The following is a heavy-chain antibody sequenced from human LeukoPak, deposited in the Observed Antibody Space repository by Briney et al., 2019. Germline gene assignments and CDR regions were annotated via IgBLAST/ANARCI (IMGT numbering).Heavy chain of an antibody. D-gene: IGHD5-12*01. CDR2: IYSGGST. Sequence: GGSLRLPCAASGFTVSSNYMSWVRQAPGKGLEWVSVIYSGGSTYYADSVKGRFTISRDNSKNTLYLQMNSLRAEDTAVYYCARGVLYSGYDYYFDYWGQGTLVTVSS. V-gene: IGHV3-53*01. CDR1: GFTVSSNY. J-gene: IGHJ4*02. CDR3: ARGVLYSGYDYYFDY.